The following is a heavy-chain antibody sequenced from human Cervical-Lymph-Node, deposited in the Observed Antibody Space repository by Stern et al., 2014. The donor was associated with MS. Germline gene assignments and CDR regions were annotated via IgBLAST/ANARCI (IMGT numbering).Heavy chain of an antibody. Sequence: QVQLVQSGAEVRRPGSSVKVSCMASGGTFSSHGFSWVRQAPGQGLEWMGGIIPVFLTPNYAQKFQGKVTITADRSTTTVYMELNSLASDDTAVYYCATNSVPRVGSLFVSYVDHYFYHMDVWGHGTTVTVSS. CDR2: IIPVFLTP. CDR3: ATNSVPRVGSLFVSYVDHYFYHMDV. V-gene: IGHV1-69*06. J-gene: IGHJ6*02. D-gene: IGHD5/OR15-5a*01. CDR1: GGTFSSHG.